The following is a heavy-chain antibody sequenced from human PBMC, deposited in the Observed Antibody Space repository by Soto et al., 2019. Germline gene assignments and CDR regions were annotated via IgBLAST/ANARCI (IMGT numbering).Heavy chain of an antibody. CDR3: APRQGPYSAFDP. Sequence: QITLKESGPTLVKPTQTLTLTCTFSGFSLSTSGVGVGWFRQPPGKALEWLALIYWDDDKRYSPSLKSRLTITKDTSKNQVVLTMTNMDPMDTSTYYCAPRQGPYSAFDPWGQGPPFTVSS. D-gene: IGHD2-15*01. V-gene: IGHV2-5*02. CDR2: IYWDDDK. J-gene: IGHJ5*02. CDR1: GFSLSTSGVG.